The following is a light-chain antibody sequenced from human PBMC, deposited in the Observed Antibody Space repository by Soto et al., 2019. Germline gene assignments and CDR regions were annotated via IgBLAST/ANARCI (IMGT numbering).Light chain of an antibody. Sequence: EIVLTQSPATLSLSRGERATLSCRASQTIGTELGWYQQKPGQAPRLLIYDASGRATGIPARFSGSGSGTDFTLTISSLEPEVFAVYYCQQRSTWPITFGGGTKVEIK. CDR1: QTIGTE. J-gene: IGKJ4*01. V-gene: IGKV3-11*01. CDR2: DAS. CDR3: QQRSTWPIT.